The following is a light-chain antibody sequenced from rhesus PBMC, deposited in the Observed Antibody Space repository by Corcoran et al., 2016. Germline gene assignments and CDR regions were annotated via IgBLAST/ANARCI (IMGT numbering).Light chain of an antibody. CDR1: QSLLHSNGNPY. CDR3: VHTIAFPLT. J-gene: IGKJ4*01. V-gene: IGKV2-72*01. Sequence: DIVMTQTPLSLPITPGEPASISCRSSQSLLHSNGNPYLQGYLQKPGQSPQLLIYGGSNRASGVPARFSGRGAGTDFTLKISKVEVEDVGVDYCVHTIAFPLTFGGGTKVEIK. CDR2: GGS.